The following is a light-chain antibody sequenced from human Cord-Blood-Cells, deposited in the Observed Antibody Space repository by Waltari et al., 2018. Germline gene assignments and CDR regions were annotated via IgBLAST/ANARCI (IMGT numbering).Light chain of an antibody. CDR2: DVS. V-gene: IGLV2-14*01. J-gene: IGLJ3*02. CDR3: SSYTSSSTWV. Sequence: QSALTQPASVSGSPGQSITISCTGTSSDVGGYNYVSWYQQPPGKAPKLMIYDVSKRPSGVSNRFSGSKSVNTASLTISGLQAEDEADYYFSSYTSSSTWVFGGGTKLTVL. CDR1: SSDVGGYNY.